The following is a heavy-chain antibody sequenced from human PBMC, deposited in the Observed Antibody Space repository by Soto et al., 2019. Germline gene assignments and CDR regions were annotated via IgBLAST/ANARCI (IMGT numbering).Heavy chain of an antibody. CDR3: AKKGLGSLATYCSTGDCHYAFDV. CDR2: ISGGGDGT. J-gene: IGHJ3*01. V-gene: IGHV3-23*01. Sequence: EVQLLESGGGLVQPGGSLRLSCAAAGFTFGNYVMIWVRQAPGKGLEWVSTISGGGDGTYYADSVRGRFTISRENSRNTVYLQMNSQRAEDTAVYYCAKKGLGSLATYCSTGDCHYAFDVWVQGTMVTVSS. CDR1: GFTFGNYV. D-gene: IGHD2-15*01.